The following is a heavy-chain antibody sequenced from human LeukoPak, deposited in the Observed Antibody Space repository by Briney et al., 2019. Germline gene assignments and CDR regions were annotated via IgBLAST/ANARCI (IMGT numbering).Heavy chain of an antibody. CDR3: ARLEDYLAAFDI. CDR2: ISSSGSTI. J-gene: IGHJ3*02. CDR1: GFTFSSYA. V-gene: IGHV3-48*01. Sequence: SGGSLRLSCAASGFTFSSYAMNWVRQAPGKRLEWVSYISSSGSTIYYADSVKGRFTISRDNSKNTLYLRMNSLRAEDTAVYYCARLEDYLAAFDIWGQGTMVTVSS. D-gene: IGHD4-11*01.